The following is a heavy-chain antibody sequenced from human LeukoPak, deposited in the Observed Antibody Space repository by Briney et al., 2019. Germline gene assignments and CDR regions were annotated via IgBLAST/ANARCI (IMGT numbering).Heavy chain of an antibody. CDR3: ARHRGGLDY. CDR1: GFIFSDYV. D-gene: IGHD3-16*01. V-gene: IGHV3-64*01. J-gene: IGHJ4*02. Sequence: GGSLRLSCVGSGFIFSDYVFHWVRQTPGKGLEFVSAITSNGGKTYYANSVKGRFTISRDNSRNTVYLQMGSLRAEDMAVYYCARHRGGLDYWGQGTLVTVSS. CDR2: ITSNGGKT.